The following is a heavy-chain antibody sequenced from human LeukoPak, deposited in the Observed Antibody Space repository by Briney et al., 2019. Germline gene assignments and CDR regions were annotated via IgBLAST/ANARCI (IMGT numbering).Heavy chain of an antibody. CDR1: GFNLSNYE. V-gene: IGHV3-48*03. CDR3: AREPDSSSSDYFDY. J-gene: IGHJ4*02. CDR2: ISGGGDTI. Sequence: GSLRLSCAASGFNLSNYEMNRVRQASGKGLEWVSYISGGGDTIYTPDSVRGRFTTSRDNAKNSLYLQLNSLRAEDTAVYYCAREPDSSSSDYFDYWGQGTLVTVSS. D-gene: IGHD6-6*01.